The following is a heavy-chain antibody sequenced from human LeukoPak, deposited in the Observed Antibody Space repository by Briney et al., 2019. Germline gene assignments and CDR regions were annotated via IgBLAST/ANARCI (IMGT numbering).Heavy chain of an antibody. Sequence: SETLSLTCTVSGGSISSYCWSWIRQPPGKGLEWIGYISYSGSPSYNPSLKSRVTISVDTSRNQFSLKLSSVPAADTAVYYCARHSMTLYYFDYWGQGTLVTVSS. CDR2: ISYSGSP. J-gene: IGHJ4*02. CDR3: ARHSMTLYYFDY. CDR1: GGSISSYC. V-gene: IGHV4-59*08.